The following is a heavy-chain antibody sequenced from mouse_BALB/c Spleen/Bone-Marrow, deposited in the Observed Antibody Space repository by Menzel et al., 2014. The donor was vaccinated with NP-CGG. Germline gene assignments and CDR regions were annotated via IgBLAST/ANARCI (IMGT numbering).Heavy chain of an antibody. Sequence: VQLKQSGAELVKPGASVKLSCTASGFNIKDTYMHWVKQRPEQGLEWIGRIDPANGNTKYDPKFQGKATITADTSSNTIYVEQSSLTSEDTAVYYCGRREYYAMEYWGQGTSVTVSS. CDR2: IDPANGNT. V-gene: IGHV14-3*02. J-gene: IGHJ4*01. CDR1: GFNIKDTY. CDR3: GRREYYAMEY.